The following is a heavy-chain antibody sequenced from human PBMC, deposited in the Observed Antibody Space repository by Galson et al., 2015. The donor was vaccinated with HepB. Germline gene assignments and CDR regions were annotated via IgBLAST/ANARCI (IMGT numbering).Heavy chain of an antibody. Sequence: SVKVSCKASGGTFSSYAISWVRQAPGQGLEWMGGIIPILGIANYAQKFQGRVTITADKSTSTAYMELSSLRSEDTAVYYCARVSAFYGDLPSSFDYWGQGTLVTVSS. CDR1: GGTFSSYA. CDR2: IIPILGIA. V-gene: IGHV1-69*10. J-gene: IGHJ4*02. CDR3: ARVSAFYGDLPSSFDY. D-gene: IGHD4-17*01.